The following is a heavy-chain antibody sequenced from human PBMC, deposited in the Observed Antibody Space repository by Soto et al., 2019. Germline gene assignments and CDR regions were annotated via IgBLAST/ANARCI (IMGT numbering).Heavy chain of an antibody. Sequence: SETLSLTCAVSDDSITTSWWSWVRQPPGKGLEWIGEVYHGGYTNYNPSLESRVSISVDLSKNQFSLNLRSVTAADTAVYYCAKNGAYALDYWGQGTLVTVSS. CDR2: VYHGGYT. D-gene: IGHD2-21*01. CDR3: AKNGAYALDY. CDR1: DDSITTSW. V-gene: IGHV4-4*02. J-gene: IGHJ4*02.